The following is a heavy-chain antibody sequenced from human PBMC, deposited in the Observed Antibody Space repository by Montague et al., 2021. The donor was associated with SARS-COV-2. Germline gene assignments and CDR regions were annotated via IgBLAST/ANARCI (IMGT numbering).Heavy chain of an antibody. D-gene: IGHD3-10*01. CDR1: GFTFNMFA. CDR3: AKDRNNVVRALDV. Sequence: SLRLSCAASGFTFNMFAMSWVRQAPGKGLEWVSAVYGDTTSAYYAESVKGRFTISRDNSKNTLFLQMNSLRADDSAIYYCAKDRNNVVRALDVWGQGTTVIVSS. J-gene: IGHJ6*02. CDR2: VYGDTTSA. V-gene: IGHV3-23*03.